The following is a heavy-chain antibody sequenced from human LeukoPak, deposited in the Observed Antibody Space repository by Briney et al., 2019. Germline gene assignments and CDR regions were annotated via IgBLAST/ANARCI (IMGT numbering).Heavy chain of an antibody. V-gene: IGHV4-34*01. CDR3: ARGPPRGYSGYGRGMDV. D-gene: IGHD5-12*01. Sequence: SETLSLTCAVYGGSFSGYYWSWIRQPPGKGLEWIGEINHSGSTNYNPSLKSRVTISVDTSKNQFSLKLSSVTAAGTAVYYCARGPPRGYSGYGRGMDVWGQGTTVTVSS. J-gene: IGHJ6*02. CDR1: GGSFSGYY. CDR2: INHSGST.